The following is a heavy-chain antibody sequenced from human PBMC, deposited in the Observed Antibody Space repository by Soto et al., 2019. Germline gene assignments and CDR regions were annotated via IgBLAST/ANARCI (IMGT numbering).Heavy chain of an antibody. D-gene: IGHD6-25*01. Sequence: PGGSLGLSCAASGFSFRSYGMHGVRKAPGKGLEWVAVISYDGSNKYYADSVKGRFTISRDNSKNTLYLQMNSLRAEDTAVYYCAKGRRPNYYYGMDVWGQGTTVTVSS. CDR2: ISYDGSNK. CDR3: AKGRRPNYYYGMDV. V-gene: IGHV3-30*18. CDR1: GFSFRSYG. J-gene: IGHJ6*02.